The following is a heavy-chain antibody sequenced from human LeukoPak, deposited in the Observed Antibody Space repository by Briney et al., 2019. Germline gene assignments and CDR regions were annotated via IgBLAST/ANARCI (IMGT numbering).Heavy chain of an antibody. D-gene: IGHD3-10*01. CDR2: SSPYNGYT. CDR1: GYTFSTYG. CDR3: AADHRAVRGGQVDAFDI. V-gene: IGHV1-18*01. J-gene: IGHJ3*02. Sequence: GASVKVSCKASGYTFSTYGISWVRQAPGQGLEWLGWSSPYNGYTNYAQKFQGRVNMTTDTSTTTAYLELRSLRSDDTAVYYCAADHRAVRGGQVDAFDIWGQGTMLTVSS.